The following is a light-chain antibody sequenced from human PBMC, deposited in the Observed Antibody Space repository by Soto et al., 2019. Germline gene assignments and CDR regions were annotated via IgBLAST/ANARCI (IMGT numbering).Light chain of an antibody. CDR3: QQYENLPT. CDR1: QTISSY. Sequence: DIQMTQSPSSLSASLGDRVTITCRASQTISSYLNWYQQKPGRAPKLLIYDASNLEAGVPSRFRGSGSGTDFTFTIRRLQPEDIATYYCQQYENLPTFGQGTRLEIK. V-gene: IGKV1-33*01. CDR2: DAS. J-gene: IGKJ5*01.